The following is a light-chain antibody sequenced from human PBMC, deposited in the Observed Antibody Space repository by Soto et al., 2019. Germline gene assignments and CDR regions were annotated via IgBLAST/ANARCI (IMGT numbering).Light chain of an antibody. CDR2: AAS. V-gene: IGKV1-27*01. CDR1: QGISNY. Sequence: DIQMTQSPSSLSASVGDRVTITCRASQGISNYLAWYQQKPWKVPNLLIYAASTLQEGVTSPFSGSGSGTDFTLTISSLQTEDVATYYGQKYNNAPYTFGQGTKLEIK. J-gene: IGKJ2*01. CDR3: QKYNNAPYT.